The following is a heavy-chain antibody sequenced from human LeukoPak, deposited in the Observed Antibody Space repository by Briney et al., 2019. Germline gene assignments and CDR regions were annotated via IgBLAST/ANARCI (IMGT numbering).Heavy chain of an antibody. Sequence: GGSLRLSCAASGFTFSSYGMSWVRQAPGKGLEWVSAISGSGGSTYYADSVKGRFTISRDNSKNTLYLQMNSLRAEDTAVYYCAKDSVLRFLEDLYYFDYWGQGTLVTVSS. J-gene: IGHJ4*02. CDR2: ISGSGGST. D-gene: IGHD3-3*01. CDR1: GFTFSSYG. CDR3: AKDSVLRFLEDLYYFDY. V-gene: IGHV3-23*01.